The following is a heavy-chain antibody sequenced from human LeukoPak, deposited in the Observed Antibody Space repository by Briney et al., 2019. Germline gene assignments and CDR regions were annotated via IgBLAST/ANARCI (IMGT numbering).Heavy chain of an antibody. D-gene: IGHD6-13*01. CDR3: ARDSSSWYPDAFDI. CDR1: GFTFSSYS. CDR2: ISSSSSYI. J-gene: IGHJ3*02. Sequence: PGGPLRLSCAASGFTFSSYSMNWVRQAPGKGLEWVSSISSSSSYIYYADSVKGRFTISRDNAKNSLYLQMNSLRAEDTAVYYCARDSSSWYPDAFDIWGQGTMVTVSS. V-gene: IGHV3-21*01.